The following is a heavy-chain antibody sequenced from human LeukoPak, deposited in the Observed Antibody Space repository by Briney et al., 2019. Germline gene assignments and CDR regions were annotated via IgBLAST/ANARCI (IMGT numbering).Heavy chain of an antibody. CDR1: GFTFSNYA. V-gene: IGHV3-30*18. CDR2: ISYDGTNK. J-gene: IGHJ6*02. D-gene: IGHD2/OR15-2a*01. CDR3: AKESTTYYYYGMHV. Sequence: GGSLRLSCAASGFTFSNYAMHWVRQAPGKGLEWVAVISYDGTNKYYPDSVKGRFTTSRDNSYNTLYLQVDSLTAEDTAVYYCAKESTTYYYYGMHVWGQGTTVTVSS.